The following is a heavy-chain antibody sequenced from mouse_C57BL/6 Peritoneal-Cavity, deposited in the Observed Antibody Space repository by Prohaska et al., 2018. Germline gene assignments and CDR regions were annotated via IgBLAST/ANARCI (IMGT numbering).Heavy chain of an antibody. Sequence: YMDKATLTADKSSSTAYMQLSSLTSEDSAVYYCAREDYSKVHYWGQGTSVTVSS. D-gene: IGHD2-5*01. J-gene: IGHJ4*01. CDR3: AREDYSKVHY. V-gene: IGHV1-4*01.